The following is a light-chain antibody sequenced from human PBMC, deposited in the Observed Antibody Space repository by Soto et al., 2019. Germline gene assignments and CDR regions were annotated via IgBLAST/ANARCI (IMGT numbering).Light chain of an antibody. Sequence: EIVMTQSPATLSVSPGGRATLSCRASQSMSDTLAWYQLKPGQARRLVIYGASTRAPGFPARFSGSGSGTDFTLTISSLQSEDFAVYYCQQYNNWPWTFGQGTKV. CDR1: QSMSDT. CDR3: QQYNNWPWT. V-gene: IGKV3-15*01. J-gene: IGKJ1*01. CDR2: GAS.